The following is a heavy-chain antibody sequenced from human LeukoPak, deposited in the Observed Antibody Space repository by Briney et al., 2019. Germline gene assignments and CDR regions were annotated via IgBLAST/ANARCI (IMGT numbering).Heavy chain of an antibody. D-gene: IGHD4-17*01. J-gene: IGHJ5*02. CDR3: AKDRAVTTGDWFDP. CDR2: IDSSSSTI. CDR1: GFPFITYN. V-gene: IGHV3-48*01. Sequence: GGSLRLSCAVSGFPFITYNMNWVRQAPGKGLEWVSYIDSSSSTIYYADSVKGRFTISRDNSKNTLYLQMNSLRAEDTAVYYCAKDRAVTTGDWFDPWGQGTLVTVSS.